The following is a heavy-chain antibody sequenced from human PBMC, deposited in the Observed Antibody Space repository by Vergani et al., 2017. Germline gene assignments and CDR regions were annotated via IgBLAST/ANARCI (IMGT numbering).Heavy chain of an antibody. CDR3: ARRLGHSGYANPDLTDYYYGMDV. Sequence: QVQLVQSGAEVKKPGSSVKVSCKASGGTFSSYAISWVRQAPGQGLEWMGGIIPIFGTANYAQKFQGRVTITADESTSTAYMELSSLRSEDTAVYYCARRLGHSGYANPDLTDYYYGMDVWVQGTTVTVSS. J-gene: IGHJ6*02. CDR2: IIPIFGTA. CDR1: GGTFSSYA. V-gene: IGHV1-69*01. D-gene: IGHD5-12*01.